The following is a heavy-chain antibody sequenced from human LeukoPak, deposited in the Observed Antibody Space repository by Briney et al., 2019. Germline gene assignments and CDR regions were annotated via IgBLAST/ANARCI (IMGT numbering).Heavy chain of an antibody. D-gene: IGHD2-15*01. CDR1: GFTFSSYS. V-gene: IGHV3-21*01. CDR3: AYFGGSSPFDY. Sequence: GGSLRLSCAASGFTFSSYSMNWVRQAPGKGLEWVSSISSSSSYIYCADSVKGRFTISRDNAKNSLYLQMNSLRAEDTAVYYCAYFGGSSPFDYWGQGTLVTVSP. CDR2: ISSSSSYI. J-gene: IGHJ4*02.